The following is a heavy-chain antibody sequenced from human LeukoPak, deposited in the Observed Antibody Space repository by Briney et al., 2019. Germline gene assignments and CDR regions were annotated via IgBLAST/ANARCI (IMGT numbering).Heavy chain of an antibody. D-gene: IGHD3-10*01. CDR2: IYYSGST. Sequence: SETLSLTCTVSGGSISSYYWSWIRQPPGKVLEWIGSIYYSGSTYYNPSLKSRVTISVDTSKNQFSLKLNSVTATDTAVYYCARHYGPWGQGTLVTVSS. V-gene: IGHV4-59*08. CDR3: ARHYGP. CDR1: GGSISSYY. J-gene: IGHJ4*02.